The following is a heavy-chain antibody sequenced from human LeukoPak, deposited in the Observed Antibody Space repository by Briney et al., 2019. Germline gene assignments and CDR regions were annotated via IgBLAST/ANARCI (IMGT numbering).Heavy chain of an antibody. CDR1: GYTVTRYY. CDR2: INLNSGGT. V-gene: IGHV1-2*02. Sequence: ASVTVSRKTSGYTVTRYYMHLVRQAPGQGLEWMGWINLNSGGTNYVQKFQGRVTMTRDTSITTAYMELSRLRSDDTAVYYCARASWFGELSDAFDIWGQGTMVTVSS. J-gene: IGHJ3*02. D-gene: IGHD3-10*01. CDR3: ARASWFGELSDAFDI.